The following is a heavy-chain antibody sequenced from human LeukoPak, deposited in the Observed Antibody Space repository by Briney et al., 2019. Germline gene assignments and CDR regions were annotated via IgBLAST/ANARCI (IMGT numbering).Heavy chain of an antibody. V-gene: IGHV3-23*01. Sequence: GGSLRLSCAASGFTFSSYGMKWVRQAPGKGLEWVSAITGSGGSTYYADSVKGRFTISRDNSKNTLYPQMNSLRAEDTAVYYCAKDLRSGWPYNWFDPWGQGTLVTVSS. CDR3: AKDLRSGWPYNWFDP. J-gene: IGHJ5*02. CDR2: ITGSGGST. D-gene: IGHD6-19*01. CDR1: GFTFSSYG.